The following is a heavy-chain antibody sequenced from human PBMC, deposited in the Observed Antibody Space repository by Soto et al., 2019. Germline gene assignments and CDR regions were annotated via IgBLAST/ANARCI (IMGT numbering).Heavy chain of an antibody. J-gene: IGHJ4*02. CDR3: MLGSGWKDFDY. Sequence: PSETLSLTCTVSGGSISGSSYYWGWIRQPPGKGLEWIGNIYYSGSTYYNPSLKSRVTISVDTSKNQFSLKLSSVTAADTAVYYCMLGSGWKDFDYWGQGTRVTVS. CDR2: IYYSGST. CDR1: GGSISGSSYY. V-gene: IGHV4-39*01. D-gene: IGHD3-22*01.